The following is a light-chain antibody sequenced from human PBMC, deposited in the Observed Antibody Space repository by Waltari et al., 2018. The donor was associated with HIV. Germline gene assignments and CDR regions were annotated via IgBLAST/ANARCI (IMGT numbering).Light chain of an antibody. CDR2: GAS. CDR3: QQYNYWPPYT. V-gene: IGKV3-15*01. Sequence: EMVLTQSPGTLSLSPGERATLSRRASQSVTSSYLTWYQQKPGQAPRLLVYGASTRAAGVPARFTGSGSGTEFTLTISSLQSEDFAVYYCQQYNYWPPYTFGQGTKVEIK. CDR1: QSVTSSY. J-gene: IGKJ2*01.